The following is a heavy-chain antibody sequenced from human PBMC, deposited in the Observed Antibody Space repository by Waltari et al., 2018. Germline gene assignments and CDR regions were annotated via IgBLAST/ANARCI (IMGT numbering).Heavy chain of an antibody. D-gene: IGHD2-2*01. CDR3: AKDHVVVVPGGMTKVFDY. CDR2: ITYDGSNK. Sequence: QVHLVESGGGVVQPGGSLRLSCAASGFIFSSYGMHWVRQAPGKGVEWVAFITYDGSNKYYADYMKGRFTVSRDNSKNTLFLQMNTLRAEDTAVYYCAKDHVVVVPGGMTKVFDYWGQGTLVTVSS. CDR1: GFIFSSYG. J-gene: IGHJ4*02. V-gene: IGHV3-30*02.